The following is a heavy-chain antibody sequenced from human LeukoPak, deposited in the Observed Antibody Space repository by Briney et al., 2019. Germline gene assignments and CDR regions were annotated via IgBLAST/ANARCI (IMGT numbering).Heavy chain of an antibody. CDR3: ARYWAPYDILTGYFDY. CDR1: GGSISSYY. Sequence: SETLSLTCTVSGGSISSYYWSWTRQPAGKGLEWIGRIYTSGSTNYNPSLKSRVTMSVDTSKNQFSLKLSSVTAADTAVYYCARYWAPYDILTGYFDYWGQGTLVTVSS. V-gene: IGHV4-4*07. D-gene: IGHD3-9*01. J-gene: IGHJ4*02. CDR2: IYTSGST.